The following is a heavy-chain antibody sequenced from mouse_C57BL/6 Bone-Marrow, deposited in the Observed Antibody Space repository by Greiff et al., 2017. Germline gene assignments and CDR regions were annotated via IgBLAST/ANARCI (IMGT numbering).Heavy chain of an antibody. Sequence: VLLQQSGAELVRPGTSVKMSCKASGYTFTNYWIGWAKQRPGHGLEWIGDIYPGGGYTNYNEKFKGKATLTADKSSSTAYMQFSSLTSEDSAIYYCARDTLYAMDYWGQGTSVTVSS. V-gene: IGHV1-63*01. CDR3: ARDTLYAMDY. CDR1: GYTFTNYW. D-gene: IGHD5-1-1*01. CDR2: IYPGGGYT. J-gene: IGHJ4*01.